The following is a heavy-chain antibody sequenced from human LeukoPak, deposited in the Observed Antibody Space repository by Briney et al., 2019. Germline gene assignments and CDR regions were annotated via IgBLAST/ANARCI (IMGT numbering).Heavy chain of an antibody. CDR2: ISNDGSIT. Sequence: GGSLRLSCAASGFTFSSYGMHWVRQAPGKGLEWVAVISNDGSITKYGDSVRGRFTISRDNSKNTLYVQMNSLRTDDAAVYYCAKSKSPYPMDYIFDFWGQGTRVTVSS. D-gene: IGHD4-11*01. CDR1: GFTFSSYG. CDR3: AKSKSPYPMDYIFDF. J-gene: IGHJ4*02. V-gene: IGHV3-30*18.